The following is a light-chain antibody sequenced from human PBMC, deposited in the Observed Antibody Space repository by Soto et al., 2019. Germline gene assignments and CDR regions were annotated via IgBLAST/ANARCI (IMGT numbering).Light chain of an antibody. Sequence: DIQMPQSPSSMSASVGDRVTITCRASQSISSYLNWYQQKPGKAPKLLIYAASSLQSGVPSRFSGSGSGTYFPRTSSSLQPEDFATYYCQQSYSTLIFTFGHGTKVDIK. V-gene: IGKV1-39*01. CDR2: AAS. CDR3: QQSYSTLIFT. J-gene: IGKJ3*01. CDR1: QSISSY.